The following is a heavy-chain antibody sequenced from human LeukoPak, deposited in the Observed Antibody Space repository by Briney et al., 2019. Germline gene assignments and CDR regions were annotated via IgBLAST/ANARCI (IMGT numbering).Heavy chain of an antibody. CDR3: ARQDSKTYSSGWYYFDY. CDR1: GYSISSGYY. CDR2: IYHSGST. J-gene: IGHJ4*02. V-gene: IGHV4-38-2*01. D-gene: IGHD6-19*01. Sequence: PSETLSLTCAVSGYSISSGYYWGWIRQPPGKGLEWIGSIYHSGSTYYNPSLKSRVTLSVDTSNNQFSLNLSSVTAADTAVYYCARQDSKTYSSGWYYFDYWGQGTLVTVSS.